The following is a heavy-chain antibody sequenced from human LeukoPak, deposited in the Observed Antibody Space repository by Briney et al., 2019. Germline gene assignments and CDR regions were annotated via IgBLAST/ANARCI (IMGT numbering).Heavy chain of an antibody. V-gene: IGHV4-34*01. D-gene: IGHD4-17*01. CDR2: INHSGST. CDR1: GGSFSGYY. Sequence: PSETLSLTCAAYGGSFSGYYWSWIRQPPGKGLEWIGEINHSGSTNYNPSLKSRVTISVDTSENQFSLKLSSVTAADTAVYYCARGLRFYYWGQGTLVTVSS. J-gene: IGHJ4*02. CDR3: ARGLRFYY.